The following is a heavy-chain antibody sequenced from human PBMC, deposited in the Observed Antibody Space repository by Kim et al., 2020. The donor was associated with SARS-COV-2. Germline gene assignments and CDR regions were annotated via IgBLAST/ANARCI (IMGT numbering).Heavy chain of an antibody. CDR1: GFTSVYAW. CDR2: IKRRMDGGTK. Sequence: GGSLRLSCAASGFTSVYAWMTWDRQVPGKGWEWVGGIKRRMDGGTKDYPAPGKARTTISREDSKNTVYLQTNSLKTEDTAWNYCTTDLPHYDCWSGYSQFYGLDVWGQGTTVTVSS. D-gene: IGHD3-3*01. J-gene: IGHJ6*02. V-gene: IGHV3-15*01. CDR3: TTDLPHYDCWSGYSQFYGLDV.